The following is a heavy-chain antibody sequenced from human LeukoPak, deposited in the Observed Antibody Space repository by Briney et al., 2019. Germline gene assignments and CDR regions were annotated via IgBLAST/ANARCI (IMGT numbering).Heavy chain of an antibody. D-gene: IGHD3-22*01. V-gene: IGHV3-7*01. CDR2: IKQDGSEK. CDR1: GFTFSSYW. J-gene: IGHJ4*02. CDR3: ARDLPYYDSTGDYFDY. Sequence: GGSLRLSCAASGFTFSSYWMSRVRQAPGKGLEWVANIKQDGSEKYYVDSVKGRFTISRDNAKNSLYLQMNSLRAEDTAVYYCARDLPYYDSTGDYFDYWGQGTLVTVSS.